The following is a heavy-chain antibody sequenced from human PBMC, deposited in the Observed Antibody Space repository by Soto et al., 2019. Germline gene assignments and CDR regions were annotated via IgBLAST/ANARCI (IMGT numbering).Heavy chain of an antibody. V-gene: IGHV1-69*12. CDR1: GGTFSSYA. Sequence: QVQLVQSGVEVKKPGSSVKVSCKASGGTFSSYAISWVRQAPGQGLEWMGGIIPLFGRANYAQKFQGRVTITAAASTSTAYMELSSLRSEDTAVYYCAQTLGLAAAGPGRFDLWGRGTLVTVSS. D-gene: IGHD6-25*01. CDR3: AQTLGLAAAGPGRFDL. CDR2: IIPLFGRA. J-gene: IGHJ2*01.